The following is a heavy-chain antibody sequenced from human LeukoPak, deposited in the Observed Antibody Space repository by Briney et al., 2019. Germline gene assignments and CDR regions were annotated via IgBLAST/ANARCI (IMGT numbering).Heavy chain of an antibody. Sequence: PGGSLRLSCAASGFTFSSYAMHWVRQAPGKGLEWVAVISYDGSNKYYADSVKGRFTISRDNSKNTLYLQMNSLRAEDTAVYYCARVGLASATYYFDYWGQGTLVTVSS. CDR3: ARVGLASATYYFDY. V-gene: IGHV3-30-3*01. J-gene: IGHJ4*02. D-gene: IGHD1-26*01. CDR1: GFTFSSYA. CDR2: ISYDGSNK.